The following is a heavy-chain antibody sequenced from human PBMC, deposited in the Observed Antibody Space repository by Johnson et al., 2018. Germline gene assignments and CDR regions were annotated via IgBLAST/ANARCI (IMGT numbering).Heavy chain of an antibody. D-gene: IGHD3-22*01. CDR1: GFTVSSNY. V-gene: IGHV3-53*01. CDR3: ASQGGYYHYYFDY. Sequence: VQLVESGGGLIQPGGSLRLSCAASGFTVSSNYMSWVRQAPGKGLAWVSVIYSGGSTYYADSVKGRFTISSDKSKNTLYLQMNSLRAEDTAVYYWASQGGYYHYYFDYWGQGTLVTVSS. J-gene: IGHJ4*02. CDR2: IYSGGST.